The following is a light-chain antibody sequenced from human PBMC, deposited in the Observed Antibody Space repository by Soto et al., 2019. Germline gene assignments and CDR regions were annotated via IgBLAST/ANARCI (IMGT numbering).Light chain of an antibody. CDR3: QSYDSSLSAVV. CDR2: GST. CDR1: SSNIGAGYD. J-gene: IGLJ2*01. Sequence: QAVVTQPPSVSGAPGQRVTISCTGSSSNIGAGYDVHWYQQFPGTAPKLLLYGSTNRPSGVPDRFSGSKSGTSASLAIAGVQTEDEADYYCQSYDSSLSAVVFGGGTKVTVL. V-gene: IGLV1-40*01.